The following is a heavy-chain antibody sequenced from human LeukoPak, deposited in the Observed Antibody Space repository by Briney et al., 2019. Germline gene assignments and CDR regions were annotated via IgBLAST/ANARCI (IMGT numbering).Heavy chain of an antibody. D-gene: IGHD3-3*01. V-gene: IGHV3-33*01. CDR1: GFTFSSYG. J-gene: IGHJ6*03. CDR3: ARGGRFLEWQYMDV. Sequence: GRSLRLSCAASGFTFSSYGMHWVRQAPGRGLEWVAVIWYDGSNKYYADSVKGRFTISRDNSKNTLYLQMNSLRAEDTAVYYCARGGRFLEWQYMDVWGKGTTVTVSS. CDR2: IWYDGSNK.